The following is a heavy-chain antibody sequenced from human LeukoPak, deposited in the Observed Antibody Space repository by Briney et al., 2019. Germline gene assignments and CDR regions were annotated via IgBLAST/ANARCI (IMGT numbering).Heavy chain of an antibody. CDR1: GYTFTSYG. V-gene: IGHV1-18*01. J-gene: IGHJ3*02. CDR3: ARGLLIAAAGDDAFDI. D-gene: IGHD6-13*01. Sequence: ASVKVSCKVSGYTFTSYGISWVRQAPGQGLEWMGWISAYNGNTNYPQKLQGRVTMTTDTSTSTAYMELRSLRSDDTAVYYCARGLLIAAAGDDAFDIWGQGTMVTVSS. CDR2: ISAYNGNT.